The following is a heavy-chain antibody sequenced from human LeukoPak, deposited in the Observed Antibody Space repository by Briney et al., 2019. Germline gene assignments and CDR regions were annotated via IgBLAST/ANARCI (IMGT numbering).Heavy chain of an antibody. Sequence: GGSLRLSCAASRFTFNTYEMNWVRQAPGKGLEWVSYISNSGVTIYYADSVKGRFTISRDNGKNSLYLQMNSLRAEDTAVYYCSRGTGSTKTPHAFDIWGQGTMVTVSS. D-gene: IGHD1-1*01. V-gene: IGHV3-48*03. J-gene: IGHJ3*02. CDR1: RFTFNTYE. CDR3: SRGTGSTKTPHAFDI. CDR2: ISNSGVTI.